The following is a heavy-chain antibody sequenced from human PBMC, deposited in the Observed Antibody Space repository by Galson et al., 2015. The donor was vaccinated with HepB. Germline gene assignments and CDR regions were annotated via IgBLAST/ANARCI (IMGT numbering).Heavy chain of an antibody. V-gene: IGHV1-46*01. CDR1: GYTFTSYY. Sequence: SVKVSCKASGYTFTSYYMHWVRQAPGQGLEWVGIINPSGGSTSYAQKFQGRVTMTRDTSTSTVYMELSSLRSEDTAVYYCARDTGDFDWLLWNGMDVWGQGTTVTVSS. D-gene: IGHD3-9*01. CDR3: ARDTGDFDWLLWNGMDV. CDR2: INPSGGST. J-gene: IGHJ6*02.